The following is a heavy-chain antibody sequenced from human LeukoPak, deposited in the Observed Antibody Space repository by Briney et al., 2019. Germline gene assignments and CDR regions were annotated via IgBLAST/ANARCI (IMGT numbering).Heavy chain of an antibody. D-gene: IGHD3-3*02. Sequence: SETLSLTCTVSGGSISSYYWSWIRQPPGKGLEWIGYIYYSGSTNYNPSLKSRVTISVDTSKNQFSLNLSSVTAADTAVYYCARGGASKHLVNWGQGTLVTVSS. V-gene: IGHV4-59*01. CDR2: IYYSGST. CDR3: ARGGASKHLVN. J-gene: IGHJ4*02. CDR1: GGSISSYY.